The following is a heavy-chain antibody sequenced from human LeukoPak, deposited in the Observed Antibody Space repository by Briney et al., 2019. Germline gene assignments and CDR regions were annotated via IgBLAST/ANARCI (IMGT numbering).Heavy chain of an antibody. V-gene: IGHV1-18*01. CDR2: ISGYNGDT. CDR1: GFMFTKYG. Sequence: GASVKVSCKASGFMFTKYGISWVRQAPGQGLEWVGWISGYNGDTNYAQKLQGRVTMTTDKSTSTAYMELSSLRSEDTAVYYCARDPWDSSGYSDYWGQGTLVTVSS. CDR3: ARDPWDSSGYSDY. J-gene: IGHJ4*02. D-gene: IGHD3-22*01.